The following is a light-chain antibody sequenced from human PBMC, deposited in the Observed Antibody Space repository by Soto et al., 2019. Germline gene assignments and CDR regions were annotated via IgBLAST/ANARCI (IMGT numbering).Light chain of an antibody. CDR2: GTS. CDR3: QHFATSPPWT. CDR1: QSISSNN. J-gene: IGKJ1*01. Sequence: EIVLTQSPGTLSLSPGERATLSCRASQSISSNNLAWYQQIPGQAPRVLIYGTSSRATGIPDRFSGSGSGTDFTLTISRLEPEDFAVYYCQHFATSPPWTFGQGTKV. V-gene: IGKV3-20*01.